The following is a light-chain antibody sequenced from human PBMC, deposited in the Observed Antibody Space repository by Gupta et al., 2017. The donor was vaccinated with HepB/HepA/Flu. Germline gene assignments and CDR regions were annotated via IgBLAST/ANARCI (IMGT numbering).Light chain of an antibody. J-gene: IGKJ3*01. CDR3: QQRHSSPRT. CDR1: QGISTY. V-gene: IGKV1-39*01. Sequence: DIQMTQSPSSLSVSVGDRVTITCRARQGISTYLNWYQQKPGKAPNLLIYGASNLQSGVPSRFSGSGSGTNFTLTISSRQPEDFATYYCQQRHSSPRTFGHGTTVDVK. CDR2: GAS.